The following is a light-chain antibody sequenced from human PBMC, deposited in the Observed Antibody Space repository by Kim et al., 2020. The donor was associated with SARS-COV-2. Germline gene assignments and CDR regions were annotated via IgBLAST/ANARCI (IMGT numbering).Light chain of an antibody. V-gene: IGLV3-21*04. Sequence: APGKTARITRGGNNMGSKSVHWYQQKPGQAPVLVIHYDRDRPSGIPERFSGSNSGNTATLTISRVEAGDEADYYCQVWDSSSDHRVFGGGTQLTVL. CDR3: QVWDSSSDHRV. CDR1: NMGSKS. J-gene: IGLJ3*02. CDR2: YDR.